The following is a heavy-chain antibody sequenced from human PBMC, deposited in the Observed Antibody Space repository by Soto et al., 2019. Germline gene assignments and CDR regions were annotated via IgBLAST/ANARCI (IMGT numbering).Heavy chain of an antibody. V-gene: IGHV3-15*07. J-gene: IGHJ4*02. Sequence: GGSLRLSCAASGFTFSNAWMNWVRQAPGKGLEWVGRIKSKTDGGTTDYAAPVKGRFTISRDDSKNTLYLQMNSLKTEDTAVYYCTTEISEYYDFWSGYYATDYWGQGTLVTVSS. D-gene: IGHD3-3*01. CDR1: GFTFSNAW. CDR2: IKSKTDGGTT. CDR3: TTEISEYYDFWSGYYATDY.